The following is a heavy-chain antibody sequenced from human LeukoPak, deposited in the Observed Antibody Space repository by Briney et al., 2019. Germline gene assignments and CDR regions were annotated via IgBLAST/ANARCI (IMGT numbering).Heavy chain of an antibody. CDR3: AREGVTGTTCFDY. V-gene: IGHV6-1*01. Sequence: SQTLSLTCGISGVSVSSNNDAWNWIRQSPSRGLEWLGRTYYRSKWYNDYAVSVKSRITINPDTSKNHFSLQLNSVTPEDTAVYYCAREGVTGTTCFDYWGQGTLVTVSS. J-gene: IGHJ4*02. D-gene: IGHD1-1*01. CDR1: GVSVSSNNDA. CDR2: TYYRSKWYN.